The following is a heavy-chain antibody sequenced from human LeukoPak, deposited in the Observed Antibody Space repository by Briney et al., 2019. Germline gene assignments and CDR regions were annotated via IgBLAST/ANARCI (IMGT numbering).Heavy chain of an antibody. CDR2: IHNVGFT. Sequence: SETLSLTCTVSGDSISSRYWWSWVRQPPGKGLEWIGQIHNVGFTKYNPSLKSRVTISVDKSKNHFSLKLNSVTAADTAVYYCARSPVSSGNYAFDIWGQGTMVTVSS. J-gene: IGHJ3*02. CDR3: ARSPVSSGNYAFDI. CDR1: GDSISSRYW. D-gene: IGHD3-10*01. V-gene: IGHV4-4*02.